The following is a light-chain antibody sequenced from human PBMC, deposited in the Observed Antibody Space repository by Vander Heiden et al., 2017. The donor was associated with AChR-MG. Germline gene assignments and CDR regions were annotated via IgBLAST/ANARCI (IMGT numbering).Light chain of an antibody. CDR2: GAS. Sequence: ERVMTQFPATLSVSPGERATLSCRASQSVRSNVAWYQQKPSQAPRLLLYGASTRATGIPARFSGSGSGREFTLTIRSLQSEDFAVYYCQQNNNWPPYTFGQGTKLEI. CDR1: QSVRSN. J-gene: IGKJ2*01. V-gene: IGKV3-15*01. CDR3: QQNNNWPPYT.